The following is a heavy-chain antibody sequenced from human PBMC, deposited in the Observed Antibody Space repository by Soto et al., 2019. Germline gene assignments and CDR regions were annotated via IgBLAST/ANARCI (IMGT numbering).Heavy chain of an antibody. Sequence: PGGSLRLSCVVSGFTFSSYEMNWVRQAPGKGLEWVSYISSSGSTIYYADSVKGRFTISRDNAKNSLYLQMNILKIEDTAFYYCARSFSDSYYDLDFWGQGTLVTVSS. CDR1: GFTFSSYE. V-gene: IGHV3-48*03. J-gene: IGHJ4*02. D-gene: IGHD1-26*01. CDR2: ISSSGSTI. CDR3: ARSFSDSYYDLDF.